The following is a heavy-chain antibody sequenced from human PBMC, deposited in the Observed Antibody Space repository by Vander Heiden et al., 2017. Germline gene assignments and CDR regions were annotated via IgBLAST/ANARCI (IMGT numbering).Heavy chain of an antibody. Sequence: EVQLLESGGGLVQPGGSLRLSCTSPGITCTSAAMSWVRQARGKGLEWVSAISGSGGSTYYADSVKGRFTISRDDSENTLYLQMSSLRAEDTAVYYCAKQGDHDYGAMGFDYWGQGTLVTSPQ. D-gene: IGHD4-17*01. V-gene: IGHV3-23*01. CDR2: ISGSGGST. CDR3: AKQGDHDYGAMGFDY. CDR1: GITCTSAA. J-gene: IGHJ4*02.